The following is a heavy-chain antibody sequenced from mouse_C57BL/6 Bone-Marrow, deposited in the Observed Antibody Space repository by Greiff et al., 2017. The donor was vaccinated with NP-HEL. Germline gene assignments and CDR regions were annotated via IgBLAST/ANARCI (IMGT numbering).Heavy chain of an antibody. CDR3: ARATPVITTVVKGMDY. D-gene: IGHD1-1*01. V-gene: IGHV1-19*01. Sequence: EVQLQQSGPVLVKPGASVTMSCKASGYTFTDYYMNWVKQSHGKSLEWIGVINPYNGGTSYNQTFKGQATLTVDKSSSTAYMELNCLTSEDSAVYYGARATPVITTVVKGMDYWGQGTSVTVSS. CDR1: GYTFTDYY. J-gene: IGHJ4*01. CDR2: INPYNGGT.